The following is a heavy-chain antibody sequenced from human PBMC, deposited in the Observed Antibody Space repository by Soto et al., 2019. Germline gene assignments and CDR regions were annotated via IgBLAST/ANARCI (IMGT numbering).Heavy chain of an antibody. V-gene: IGHV4-34*01. Sequence: SETLSLTCAVYGGSFSGYYWSWIRQPPGKGLEWIGEINHSGSTNYNPSLKSRVTISVDTSKNQFSLKLSSVTAADTAVYYCARGLVKPRYDYIWGSYRLDYWGQGTLVTVSS. CDR2: INHSGST. CDR1: GGSFSGYY. D-gene: IGHD3-16*02. J-gene: IGHJ4*02. CDR3: ARGLVKPRYDYIWGSYRLDY.